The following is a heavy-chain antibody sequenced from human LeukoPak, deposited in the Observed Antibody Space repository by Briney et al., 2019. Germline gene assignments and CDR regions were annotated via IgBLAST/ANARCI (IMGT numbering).Heavy chain of an antibody. CDR3: ASLSPIAAAGTAGH. CDR2: INPNSGGT. D-gene: IGHD6-13*01. V-gene: IGHV1-2*02. J-gene: IGHJ4*02. CDR1: GYTFTGYY. Sequence: SVKVSCKASGYTFTGYYMHWVRQAPGQGLEWMGWINPNSGGTNYAQKFQGRVTMTRDTPISTAYMELSRLRSDDTAVYYCASLSPIAAAGTAGHWGQRTLVTVSS.